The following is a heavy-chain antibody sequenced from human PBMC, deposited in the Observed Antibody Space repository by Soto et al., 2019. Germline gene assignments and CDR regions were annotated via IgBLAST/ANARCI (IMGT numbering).Heavy chain of an antibody. V-gene: IGHV4-31*03. J-gene: IGHJ6*02. CDR2: IYYSGST. CDR1: GGSISSGGYY. CDR3: ARVVSSSGSAYGMDV. Sequence: SETLSLTCTVSGGSISSGGYYWSWIRQHPGRGLEWIGYIYYSGSTYYNPSLKSRVTISVDTSKNQFSLKLSSVTAADTAVYYCARVVSSSGSAYGMDVWGQGTTVTVSS. D-gene: IGHD6-19*01.